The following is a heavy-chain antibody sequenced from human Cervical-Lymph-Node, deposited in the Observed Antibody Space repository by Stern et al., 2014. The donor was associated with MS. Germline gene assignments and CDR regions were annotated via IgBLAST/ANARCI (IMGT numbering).Heavy chain of an antibody. CDR2: ISGSGGSP. D-gene: IGHD5-12*01. CDR1: GFTFSSFA. J-gene: IGHJ4*02. CDR3: AKDEGYSGYDPLDY. Sequence: EVQLLESGGGLVQPGGSLRLSCAASGFTFSSFAMSWVRQAPGKGLEWVSAISGSGGSPYSADSVKGRFTISRDNSKNTLYLQMNSLRAEDTAVYYCAKDEGYSGYDPLDYWGQETLVTVSS. V-gene: IGHV3-23*01.